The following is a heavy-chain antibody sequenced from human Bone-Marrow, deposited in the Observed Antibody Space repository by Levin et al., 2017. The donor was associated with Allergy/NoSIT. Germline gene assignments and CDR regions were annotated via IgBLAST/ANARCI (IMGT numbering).Heavy chain of an antibody. D-gene: IGHD6-19*01. Sequence: GGSLRLSCAASGFTFSSYAMSWVRQAPGKGLEWVSSISGSGTITHYAESVKGRFTISRDISKNMLQVQMNSLRAEDTAIYFCAKDWLAVAGYYFDSWGPSPLVPVSS. CDR3: AKDWLAVAGYYFDS. CDR2: ISGSGTIT. V-gene: IGHV3-23*01. J-gene: IGHJ4*01. CDR1: GFTFSSYA.